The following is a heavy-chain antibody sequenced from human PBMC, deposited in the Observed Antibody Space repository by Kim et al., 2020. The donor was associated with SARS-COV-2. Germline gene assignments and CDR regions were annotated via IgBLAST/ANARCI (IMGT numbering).Heavy chain of an antibody. CDR1: GGSFSGYY. CDR2: INHSGST. D-gene: IGHD3-10*01. J-gene: IGHJ6*02. Sequence: SETLSLTCAVYGGSFSGYYWSWIRQPPGKGLEWIGEINHSGSTNYNPSLKSRVTISVDTSKNQFSLKLSSVTAADTAVYYCARGAYYYGSGSYRGYYGMDVWGPGTTVTVSS. CDR3: ARGAYYYGSGSYRGYYGMDV. V-gene: IGHV4-34*01.